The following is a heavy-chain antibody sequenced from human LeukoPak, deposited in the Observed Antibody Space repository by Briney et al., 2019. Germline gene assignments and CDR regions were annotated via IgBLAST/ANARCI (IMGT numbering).Heavy chain of an antibody. Sequence: PSETLSLTCTVSGASISSYFWSWIRQPPGKGLEWIGYFSYSESTNYNPSLKSRVTISVDTSKNQFSLKLSSVTTADTAVYYCARRGSGWHNELYYFDYWGQGTLVTVSS. J-gene: IGHJ4*02. V-gene: IGHV4-59*01. CDR1: GASISSYF. D-gene: IGHD1-26*01. CDR3: ARRGSGWHNELYYFDY. CDR2: FSYSEST.